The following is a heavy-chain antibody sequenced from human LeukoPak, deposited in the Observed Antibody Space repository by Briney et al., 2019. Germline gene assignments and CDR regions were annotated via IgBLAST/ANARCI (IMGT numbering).Heavy chain of an antibody. CDR1: DVSIKNYY. CDR3: ARQAVIIPTGMEGPWFDP. J-gene: IGHJ5*02. Sequence: PSETLSLTCTVSDVSIKNYYWSWIRQPPGKGLEWIANIYHAGSSNYNPSLKSRVSVSIDASKNQLSLKRTSVTAADTAIYYCARQAVIIPTGMEGPWFDPWGQGTLVTVSS. V-gene: IGHV4-59*08. CDR2: IYHAGSS. D-gene: IGHD2/OR15-2a*01.